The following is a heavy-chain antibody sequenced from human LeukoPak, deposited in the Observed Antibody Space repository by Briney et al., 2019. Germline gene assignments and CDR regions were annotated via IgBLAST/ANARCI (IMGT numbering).Heavy chain of an antibody. D-gene: IGHD3-3*01. CDR2: IYYSGST. CDR1: GGSISSYY. V-gene: IGHV4-59*01. CDR3: ARANSQLRFLEWFSNQYYLDY. J-gene: IGHJ4*02. Sequence: NASETLSLTCTVSGGSISSYYWSWIRQPPGKGLEWIGYIYYSGSTNYNPSLKSRVTISVDTSKNQFSLKLSSVTAADTAVYYCARANSQLRFLEWFSNQYYLDYWGQGTLVTVSS.